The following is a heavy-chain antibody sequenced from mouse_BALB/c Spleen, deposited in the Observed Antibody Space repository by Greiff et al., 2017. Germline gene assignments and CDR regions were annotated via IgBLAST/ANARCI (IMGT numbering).Heavy chain of an antibody. J-gene: IGHJ3*01. V-gene: IGHV14-1*02. Sequence: VQLQQSGAELVRPGALVKLSCKASGFNIKDYYMHWVKQRPEQGLEWIGWIDPENGNTIYDPKFQGKASITADPSSNTAYLQLSSLTSEDTAVYYCARGDGKFAYWGQGTLVTVSA. CDR1: GFNIKDYY. CDR3: ARGDGKFAY. CDR2: IDPENGNT. D-gene: IGHD2-1*01.